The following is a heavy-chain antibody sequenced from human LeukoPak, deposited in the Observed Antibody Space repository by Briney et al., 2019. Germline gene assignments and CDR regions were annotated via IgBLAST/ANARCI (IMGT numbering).Heavy chain of an antibody. CDR2: ISSSSTYI. CDR3: ARDPVAARGEFDY. J-gene: IGHJ4*02. CDR1: GFTFSTYA. Sequence: GGSLRLSCTTSGFTFSTYAMNWIRQAPGKGLEWVSSISSSSTYIYYADSLKGRFTISRDNAKNSLYLQMNSLRAEDTAVHYIARDPVAARGEFDYWGQGTLVTGSS. D-gene: IGHD6-6*01. V-gene: IGHV3-21*01.